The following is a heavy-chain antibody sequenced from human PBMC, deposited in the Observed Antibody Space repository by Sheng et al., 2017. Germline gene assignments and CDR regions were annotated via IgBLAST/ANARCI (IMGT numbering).Heavy chain of an antibody. V-gene: IGHV3-23*04. CDR3: ARDHEGRPFDD. CDR2: ISGGGST. D-gene: IGHD3-10*01. J-gene: IGHJ4*02. CDR1: GFSFSTYA. Sequence: EVQLVESGGGLVQPGGSLRLSCAASGFSFSTYAMTWVRQTPGKGLEWVSTISGGGSTSYAESVKGRFTISRDNSKNTLYLQMNSLIVEDTALYYCARDHEGRPFDDWGQGTLVTVSS.